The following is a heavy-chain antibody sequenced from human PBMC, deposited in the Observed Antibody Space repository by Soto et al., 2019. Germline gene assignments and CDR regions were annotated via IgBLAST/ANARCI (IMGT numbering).Heavy chain of an antibody. Sequence: PGGSLRPSCAASGFTLSSYAMHWVRQAPGKGLEWVAVISYDGSNKYYADSVKGRFTISRDNSKNTLYLQMNRLRAEDTAVYYCAKDPAIAVAGYFDYWGQGTLVTVSS. CDR2: ISYDGSNK. CDR1: GFTLSSYA. V-gene: IGHV3-30*18. D-gene: IGHD6-19*01. CDR3: AKDPAIAVAGYFDY. J-gene: IGHJ4*02.